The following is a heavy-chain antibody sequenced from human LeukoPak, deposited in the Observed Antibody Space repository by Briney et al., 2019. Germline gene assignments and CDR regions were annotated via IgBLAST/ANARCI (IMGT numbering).Heavy chain of an antibody. CDR2: IYYSGST. J-gene: IGHJ5*02. CDR3: ARAPAATNWFDP. D-gene: IGHD2-15*01. V-gene: IGHV4-30-4*08. Sequence: SGTLSLTCTVSGGSISSGDYYWSWIRQPPGKGLEWIGYIYYSGSTYYNPSLKSRVTISVDTSKNQFSLKLSSVTAADTAVYYCARAPAATNWFDPWGQGTLVTVSS. CDR1: GGSISSGDYY.